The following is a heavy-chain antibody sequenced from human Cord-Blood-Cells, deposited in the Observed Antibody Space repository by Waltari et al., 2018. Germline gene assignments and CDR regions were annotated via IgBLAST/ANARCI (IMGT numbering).Heavy chain of an antibody. V-gene: IGHV3-48*03. D-gene: IGHD3-10*01. CDR2: ISSSGSTI. CDR3: ARDGVLLWFGELFDY. CDR1: GCTFSNYE. Sequence: EVQLVESGGGMVKPGGSLGLSCSASGCTFSNYEMNWVRQAPGKGLEWVSYISSSGSTIYYADSVKGRFTISRDNAKNSLYLQMNSLRAEDTAVYYCARDGVLLWFGELFDYWGQGTLVTVSS. J-gene: IGHJ4*02.